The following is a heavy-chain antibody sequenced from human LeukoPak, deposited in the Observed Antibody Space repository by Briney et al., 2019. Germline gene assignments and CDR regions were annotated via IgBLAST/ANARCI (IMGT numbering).Heavy chain of an antibody. Sequence: GGSLRLSCAASGFTFSSYSMNWVRQAPGKGLEWVSSISSSSSYIYYADSVKGRFTISRDNAKNSLYLQMNSLRAEDTAVYYCARGGNIVVVPAATFDYWGQGTPVTVSS. CDR3: ARGGNIVVVPAATFDY. D-gene: IGHD2-2*01. CDR1: GFTFSSYS. V-gene: IGHV3-21*01. CDR2: ISSSSSYI. J-gene: IGHJ4*02.